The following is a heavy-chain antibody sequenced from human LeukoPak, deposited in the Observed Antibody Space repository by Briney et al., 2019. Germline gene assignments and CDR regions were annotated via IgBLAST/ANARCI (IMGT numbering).Heavy chain of an antibody. D-gene: IGHD2-15*01. CDR3: ATSSPDCSGGSCYLDYYGMDV. CDR1: GGSISSYY. Sequence: SQTLSLTCTVSGGSISSYYWSWIRHPARQGQDLIWRIYTSGSTNYNPSLKSRVTMSVDTSKSQFSLKLSSVTAADTAVYYCATSSPDCSGGSCYLDYYGMDVWGQGTTVTVSS. CDR2: IYTSGST. V-gene: IGHV4-4*07. J-gene: IGHJ6*02.